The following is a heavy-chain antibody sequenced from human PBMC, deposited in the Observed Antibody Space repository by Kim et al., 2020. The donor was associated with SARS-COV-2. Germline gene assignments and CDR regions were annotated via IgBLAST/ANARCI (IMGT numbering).Heavy chain of an antibody. D-gene: IGHD3-22*01. CDR3: ARGPQDDSSGYYYVGYFDY. J-gene: IGHJ4*02. V-gene: IGHV4-30-4*01. CDR2: IYYSGST. CDR1: GGSISSGDYY. Sequence: SETLSLTCTVSGGSISSGDYYWSWIRQPPGKGLEWIGYIYYSGSTYYNPSLKSRVTISVDTSKNQFSLKLSSVTAADTAVYYCARGPQDDSSGYYYVGYFDYWGQGTLVTVSS.